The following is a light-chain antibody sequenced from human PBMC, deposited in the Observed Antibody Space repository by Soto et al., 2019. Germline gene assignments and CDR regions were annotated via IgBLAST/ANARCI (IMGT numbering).Light chain of an antibody. CDR3: SSFASTHSYV. Sequence: QSVLTQPASVSGSPGQSITMSCTGTSSDVAFYNHVSWCQQHPGKAPKLLIYEVNNRPSGVSHRSSGSKSGNTASLTISGLQAEDEADYYCSSFASTHSYVFGTGTKGTVL. CDR1: SSDVAFYNH. CDR2: EVN. J-gene: IGLJ1*01. V-gene: IGLV2-14*01.